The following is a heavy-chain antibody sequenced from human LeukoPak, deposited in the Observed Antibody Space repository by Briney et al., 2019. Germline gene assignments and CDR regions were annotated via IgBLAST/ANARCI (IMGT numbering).Heavy chain of an antibody. CDR3: ARGSSLGAYYDILTGGGNFDY. V-gene: IGHV4-30-4*01. Sequence: PSETLSLTCTVSGGSISSGDYYWSWIRQPPGKGLEWIGYIYYSGSTYYNPSLKSRVTISVDTSKNQFSLKLSSVTAADTAVYYCARGSSLGAYYDILTGGGNFDYWGQGTLVTVSS. D-gene: IGHD3-9*01. CDR2: IYYSGST. CDR1: GGSISSGDYY. J-gene: IGHJ4*02.